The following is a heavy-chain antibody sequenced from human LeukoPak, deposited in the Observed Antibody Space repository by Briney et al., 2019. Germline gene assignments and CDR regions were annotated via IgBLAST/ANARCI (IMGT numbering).Heavy chain of an antibody. J-gene: IGHJ3*02. CDR2: INHSGST. Sequence: SETLSLTCTVSGGSISSSSYYWGWIRQPPGKGLEWIGEINHSGSTNYNPSLKSRVTISVDTSKNQFSLKLSSVTAADTAVYYCASGGASVAGTGAFDIWGQGTMVTVSS. V-gene: IGHV4-39*07. D-gene: IGHD6-19*01. CDR3: ASGGASVAGTGAFDI. CDR1: GGSISSSSYY.